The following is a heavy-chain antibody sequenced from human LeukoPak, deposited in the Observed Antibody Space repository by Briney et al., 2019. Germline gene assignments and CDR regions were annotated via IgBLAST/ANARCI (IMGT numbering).Heavy chain of an antibody. D-gene: IGHD3-10*01. V-gene: IGHV3-21*01. J-gene: IGHJ6*03. CDR2: ISSSSSYI. Sequence: GGSLRLSCAASGFTFSSYTMNWVRQAPGKGLEWVSSISSSSSYIYYADSLKGRFTISRDNARNSLFLQMNSLGAEDTAVYYCARGTMVRGVISPRSYYYYYMDVWGKGTTVTVSS. CDR1: GFTFSSYT. CDR3: ARGTMVRGVISPRSYYYYYMDV.